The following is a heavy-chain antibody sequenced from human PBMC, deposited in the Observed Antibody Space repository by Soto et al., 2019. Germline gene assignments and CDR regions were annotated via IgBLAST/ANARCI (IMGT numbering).Heavy chain of an antibody. CDR2: IYYSGST. V-gene: IGHV4-59*11. CDR1: GDSIKTHY. D-gene: IGHD2-2*03. CDR3: ASGWMEAFDN. Sequence: ETLSLTCNVTGDSIKTHYWSWIRQAPGKGLEWIGYIYYSGSTLYNPSLKRRVTISADTAKNQFSLRLTSLTAADTAVYYCASGWMEAFDNWGQGTLVTVSS. J-gene: IGHJ4*02.